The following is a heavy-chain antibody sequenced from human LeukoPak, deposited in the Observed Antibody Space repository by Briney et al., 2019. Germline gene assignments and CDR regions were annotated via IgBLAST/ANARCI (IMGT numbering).Heavy chain of an antibody. CDR3: ALELPRDFQH. CDR2: INHSGST. J-gene: IGHJ1*01. D-gene: IGHD1-26*01. V-gene: IGHV4-34*01. Sequence: MPSETLSLTCAVYGGSFSGYYWSWIRQPPVKGLEWIGEINHSGSTNYNPSLKSRVTISVDTSKNQFSLKLSSVTAADTAVYYCALELPRDFQHWGQGTLVTVSS. CDR1: GGSFSGYY.